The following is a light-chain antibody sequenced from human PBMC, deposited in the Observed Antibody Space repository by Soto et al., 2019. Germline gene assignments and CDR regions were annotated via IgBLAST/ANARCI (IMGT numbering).Light chain of an antibody. CDR2: GAS. CDR3: QQYNNWPSGYT. CDR1: QSVSSN. V-gene: IGKV3-15*01. J-gene: IGKJ2*01. Sequence: EIVMTQSPATLSVSPGERATLSCRASQSVSSNLAWYQQKPGQAPGLLIYGASTRATGIPARFSGSGSGTEFTLTISSLQSEDFAVYYCQQYNNWPSGYTFGQGTKLEIK.